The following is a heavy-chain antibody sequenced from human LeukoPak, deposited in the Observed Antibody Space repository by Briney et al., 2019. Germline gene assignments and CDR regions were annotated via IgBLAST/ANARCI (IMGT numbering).Heavy chain of an antibody. D-gene: IGHD2-2*01. Sequence: ASVKVSRKASGYTFTSYGISWVRQAPGQGLEWMGWISAYNGNTDYAQNLQDRVTMTTDTSTSTAYMELRSLRSDDTAVYYCARVGAYCSSSSCFDYWDQGTLVTVSS. CDR1: GYTFTSYG. CDR2: ISAYNGNT. CDR3: ARVGAYCSSSSCFDY. J-gene: IGHJ4*02. V-gene: IGHV1-18*01.